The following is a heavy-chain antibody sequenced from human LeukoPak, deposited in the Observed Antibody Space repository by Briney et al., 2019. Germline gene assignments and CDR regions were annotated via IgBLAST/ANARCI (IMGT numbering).Heavy chain of an antibody. D-gene: IGHD4-17*01. CDR3: ARDLVTVTKGFDI. V-gene: IGHV4-59*11. Sequence: PSETLSLTCAVSGDSFSSHYWTWIRQPPGKGLEWIGYISYIGSTNYNPSLKSRVTISIYTSKNQFSLKLSSVTAADTAVYYCARDLVTVTKGFDIWGQGTMVSVSS. CDR2: ISYIGST. J-gene: IGHJ3*02. CDR1: GDSFSSHY.